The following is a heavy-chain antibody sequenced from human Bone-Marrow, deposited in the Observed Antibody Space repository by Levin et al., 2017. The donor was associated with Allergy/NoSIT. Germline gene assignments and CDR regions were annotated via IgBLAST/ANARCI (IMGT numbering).Heavy chain of an antibody. CDR1: GFTFSSYA. D-gene: IGHD6-19*01. CDR3: AKGAGWVAGAVALI. CDR2: ISGSGTST. Sequence: GESLKISCAASGFTFSSYAMSWVRQAPGKGLDWVSAISGSGTSTYYADSVKGLFTISRDNSMTTLYLQMNSLSAEDAAVYYCAKGAGWVAGAVALIWGQGTLVTVSS. V-gene: IGHV3-23*01. J-gene: IGHJ4*02.